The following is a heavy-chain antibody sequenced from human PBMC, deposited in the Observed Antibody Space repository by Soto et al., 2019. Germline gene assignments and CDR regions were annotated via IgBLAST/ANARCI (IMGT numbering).Heavy chain of an antibody. D-gene: IGHD1-26*01. CDR1: GGSFSGYY. Sequence: SETLSLTCAVYGGSFSGYYGSWIRQPPGKGLEWIGEINHSGSTNYNPSLKSRVTISVDTSKNQFSLKLSSVTAADTAVYYCARGRLGATTSDYWGQGTLVTVSS. CDR2: INHSGST. V-gene: IGHV4-34*01. CDR3: ARGRLGATTSDY. J-gene: IGHJ4*02.